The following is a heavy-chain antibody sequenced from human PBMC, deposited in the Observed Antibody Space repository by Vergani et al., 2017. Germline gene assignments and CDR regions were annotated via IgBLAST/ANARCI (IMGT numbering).Heavy chain of an antibody. Sequence: HITLEESGPSVVKPTQTLTLTCTFSGFTLSLSGMGVGWIRQPPGKALEWLALIYWNGDKRYNSSLKSRVTIAQGASENQIVLTLTSVEPGDTATYYCVHRLGYFDWDGAFDVWGPGTMVTVSS. D-gene: IGHD3-9*01. CDR2: IYWNGDK. CDR3: VHRLGYFDWDGAFDV. V-gene: IGHV2-5*01. CDR1: GFTLSLSGMG. J-gene: IGHJ3*01.